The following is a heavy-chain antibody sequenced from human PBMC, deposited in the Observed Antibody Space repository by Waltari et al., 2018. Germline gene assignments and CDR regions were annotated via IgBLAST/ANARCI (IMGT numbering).Heavy chain of an antibody. Sequence: QVQLQESGPGLVKPSETLSRTCAVSVYSIRSGYYSGWIRPPPGKGLEWIGSIYHSGSTYYNPSLKSRVTISVDTSKNQFSLKLSSVTAADTAVYYCAREESGQLVPRPFDYWGQGTLVTVSS. CDR3: AREESGQLVPRPFDY. J-gene: IGHJ4*02. D-gene: IGHD6-6*01. CDR2: IYHSGST. CDR1: VYSIRSGYY. V-gene: IGHV4-38-2*02.